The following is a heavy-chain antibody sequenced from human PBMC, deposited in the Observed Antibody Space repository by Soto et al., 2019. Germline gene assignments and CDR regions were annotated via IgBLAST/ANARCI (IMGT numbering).Heavy chain of an antibody. D-gene: IGHD2-21*02. CDR3: ARDPCGNNCYNWFDP. V-gene: IGHV1-46*03. J-gene: IGHJ5*02. Sequence: ASVKVSCKASGYTFTSYYMHWVRQAPGQGLEWMGKINPSDGSTSYAQKFQGRVTMTRDTSTSTVYMELSSLRSEDTAVYYCARDPCGNNCYNWFDPWGQGTLVTVSS. CDR1: GYTFTSYY. CDR2: INPSDGST.